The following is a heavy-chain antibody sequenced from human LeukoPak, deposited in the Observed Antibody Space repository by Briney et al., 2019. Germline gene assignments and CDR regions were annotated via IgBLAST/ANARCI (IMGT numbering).Heavy chain of an antibody. CDR3: AREHYYDSSGHRNPTGLNGGSAYYYYYMDV. J-gene: IGHJ6*03. V-gene: IGHV4-34*01. CDR1: GGSFSGYY. CDR2: INHSGST. D-gene: IGHD3-22*01. Sequence: SETLSLTCAVYGGSFSGYYWSWIRQPPGKGLEWIGEINHSGSTNYNPSLKSRVTISVDTSKNQFSLKLSSVTAADTAVYYCAREHYYDSSGHRNPTGLNGGSAYYYYYMDVWGKGTTVTVSS.